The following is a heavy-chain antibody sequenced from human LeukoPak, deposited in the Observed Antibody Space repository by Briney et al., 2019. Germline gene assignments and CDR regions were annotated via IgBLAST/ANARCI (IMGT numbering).Heavy chain of an antibody. CDR2: MDSVGNSR. CDR1: GFIFSNYW. J-gene: IGHJ4*02. D-gene: IGHD4-17*01. Sequence: GGSLRLSCAAPGFIFSNYWMHWVRQVPGKGLVWVSGMDSVGNSRNYADAVKGRFTISRDNAKNTMYLQMNSLRVEDTAVYYCGRGKLPGTVTDWGQGTPVTVSS. CDR3: GRGKLPGTVTD. V-gene: IGHV3-74*01.